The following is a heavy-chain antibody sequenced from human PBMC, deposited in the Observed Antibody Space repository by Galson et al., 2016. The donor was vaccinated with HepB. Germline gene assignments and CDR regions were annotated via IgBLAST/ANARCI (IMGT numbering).Heavy chain of an antibody. J-gene: IGHJ4*02. CDR2: IYYSGST. D-gene: IGHD3-10*01. CDR1: GCSISSGYYY. CDR3: AIGSGTYYPLY. V-gene: IGHV4-31*03. Sequence: TLSLTCTVSGCSISSGYYYWSWIRQHPGKGLEWIGYIYYSGSTSYNPSLKSRVTISADPSKNQFSLKLSSVTAADTAVYYCAIGSGTYYPLYWGQGILVTVSS.